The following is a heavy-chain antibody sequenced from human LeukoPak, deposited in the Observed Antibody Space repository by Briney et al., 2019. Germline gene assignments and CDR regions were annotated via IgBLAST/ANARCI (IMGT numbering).Heavy chain of an antibody. CDR1: GGSFSGYY. Sequence: PSETLSLTCAVYGGSFSGYYWSWIRQPPGKGLEWIGEINHSGSTKYNPSLKSRVTISVDTSKNQFSLKLSSVTAADTAVYYCARKRYGRSIAARRAAFDIWGQGTMVTVSS. J-gene: IGHJ3*02. D-gene: IGHD6-6*01. CDR3: ARKRYGRSIAARRAAFDI. CDR2: INHSGST. V-gene: IGHV4-34*01.